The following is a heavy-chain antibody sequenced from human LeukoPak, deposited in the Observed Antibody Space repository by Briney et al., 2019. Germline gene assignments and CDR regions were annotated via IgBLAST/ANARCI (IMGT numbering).Heavy chain of an antibody. CDR2: NGSGGAT. CDR1: GCIFSNYA. V-gene: IGHV3-23*01. Sequence: GGSLRLSCAASGCIFSNYAKSWVRQAPGKGLELVATNGSGGATYYSDSLKGRFTISRDNSKNTLYLQMNSLRAEDTATHYCAKVPYSDYGSGRPPFMDVWGQGTTVSVSS. CDR3: AKVPYSDYGSGRPPFMDV. J-gene: IGHJ6*02. D-gene: IGHD3-10*01.